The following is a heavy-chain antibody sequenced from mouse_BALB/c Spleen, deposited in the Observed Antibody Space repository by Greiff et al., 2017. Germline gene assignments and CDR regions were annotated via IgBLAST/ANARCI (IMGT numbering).Heavy chain of an antibody. CDR1: GFTFSSFG. J-gene: IGHJ3*01. D-gene: IGHD2-4*01. CDR3: ARSDYDYECFAY. CDR2: ISSGSSTI. V-gene: IGHV5-17*02. Sequence: EVMLVESGGGLVQPGGSRKLSCAASGFTFSSFGMHWVRQAPEKGLEWVAYISSGSSTIYYPDTVKGRFTISRDNPKNNLFLQMTSLRSEDTAMYYCARSDYDYECFAYWGQGTLVTVSA.